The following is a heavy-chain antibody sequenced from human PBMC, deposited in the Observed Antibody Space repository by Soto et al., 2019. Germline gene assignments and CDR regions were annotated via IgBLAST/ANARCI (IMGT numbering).Heavy chain of an antibody. V-gene: IGHV1-18*01. J-gene: IGHJ1*01. CDR1: GYTFTSYG. D-gene: IGHD6-19*01. CDR3: ARDVNSSGWSAGQYFQH. CDR2: ISAYNGNT. Sequence: ASVKVSCKASGYTFTSYGISWVRQAPGQGLEWMGWISAYNGNTNYAQKLQGRVTMTTDTSTSTAYMELRSLRSDDTAVYYCARDVNSSGWSAGQYFQHWGQGTLVTVSS.